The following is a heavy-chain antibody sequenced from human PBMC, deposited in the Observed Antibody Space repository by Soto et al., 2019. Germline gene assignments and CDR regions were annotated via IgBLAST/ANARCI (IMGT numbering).Heavy chain of an antibody. J-gene: IGHJ6*02. CDR3: AHRFHDFWSGWDYYGMDV. D-gene: IGHD3-3*01. CDR2: IYWDDDK. V-gene: IGHV2-5*02. Sequence: QITLKESGPTLVKPTQTLTLTCTFSGFSLSTSGVGVGWIRQPPGKALEWLALIYWDDDKRYSPSLKSRLTITKDTSKIQVVLTMTTMDPVDTATYYCAHRFHDFWSGWDYYGMDVWGQGTTVTVSS. CDR1: GFSLSTSGVG.